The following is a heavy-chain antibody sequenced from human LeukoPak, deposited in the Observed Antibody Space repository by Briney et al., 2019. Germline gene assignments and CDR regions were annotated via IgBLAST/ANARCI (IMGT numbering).Heavy chain of an antibody. D-gene: IGHD3-10*01. CDR2: IYPGDSDT. V-gene: IGHV5-51*01. CDR1: GYSFTSYW. J-gene: IGHJ1*01. CDR3: ARITMVRGVIEYFQH. Sequence: GESLKISCKGSGYSFTSYWIGWARQMPGKGLEWMGIIYPGDSDTRYSPSFQGQVTISADKSISTAYLQWSSLKASDTAMYYCARITMVRGVIEYFQHWGQGTLVTVSS.